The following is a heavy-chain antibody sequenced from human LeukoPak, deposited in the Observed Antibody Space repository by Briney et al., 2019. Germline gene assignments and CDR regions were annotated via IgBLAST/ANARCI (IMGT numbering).Heavy chain of an antibody. CDR2: IYYSGST. J-gene: IGHJ5*02. V-gene: IGHV4-59*01. D-gene: IGHD3-22*01. Sequence: PSETLSLTCTVSGGSISSYYWSWIRQPPGEGLEWIGYIYYSGSTNYNPSLKSRVTISVDTSKNQFSLKLSSVTAADTAVYYCARDNYYDSSGYGPWGQGTLVTVSS. CDR3: ARDNYYDSSGYGP. CDR1: GGSISSYY.